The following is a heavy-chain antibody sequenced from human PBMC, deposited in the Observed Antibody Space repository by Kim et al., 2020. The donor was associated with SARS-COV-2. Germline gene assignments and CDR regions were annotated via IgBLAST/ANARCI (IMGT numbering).Heavy chain of an antibody. CDR2: ISYDGSNK. D-gene: IGHD2-2*01. J-gene: IGHJ6*03. V-gene: IGHV3-30-3*01. CDR1: GFTFSSYA. CDR3: ARDGVVVVPAAISYYYY. Sequence: GGSLRLSCAASGFTFSSYAMHWVRQAPGKGLEWVAVISYDGSNKYYADSVKGRFTISRDNSKNTLYLQMNSLRADDTAVYYCARDGVVVVPAAISYYYY.